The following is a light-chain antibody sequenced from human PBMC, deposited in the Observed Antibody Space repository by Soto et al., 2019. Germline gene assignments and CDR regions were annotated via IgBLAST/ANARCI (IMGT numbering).Light chain of an antibody. CDR1: SSNIGAGYD. CDR3: QSYDSSLSGYV. V-gene: IGLV1-40*01. J-gene: IGLJ1*01. CDR2: GNS. Sequence: QSVLTQSPSASGTPGQRVTISCSGSSSNIGAGYDVHWYQQLPGTAPKLLIYGNSNRPSGVPDRFSGSKSGTSASLAITGLQAEDEADYYCQSYDSSLSGYVFGTGTKLTVL.